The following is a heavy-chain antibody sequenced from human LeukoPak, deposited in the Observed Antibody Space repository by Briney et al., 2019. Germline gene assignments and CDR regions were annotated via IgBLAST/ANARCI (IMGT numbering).Heavy chain of an antibody. CDR3: AGDSRGDTTMDQKFDY. D-gene: IGHD5-18*01. CDR2: IKQDGSEK. CDR1: GFTFSSYW. J-gene: IGHJ4*02. Sequence: GGSLRLSCAASGFTFSSYWMTWVRQAPGKGLEWVVNIKQDGSEKYYVDSGKGRFTISRDNAKNSLYLQMNSLRAEDTAVYYCAGDSRGDTTMDQKFDYWGQGTLVTVSS. V-gene: IGHV3-7*01.